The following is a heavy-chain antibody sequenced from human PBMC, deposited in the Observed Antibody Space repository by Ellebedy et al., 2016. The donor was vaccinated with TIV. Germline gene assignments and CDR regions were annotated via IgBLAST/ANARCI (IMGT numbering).Heavy chain of an antibody. V-gene: IGHV4-59*12. Sequence: MPSETLSLTCTVSGGSISSYYWSWIRQPPGKGLEWIGYIYYSGSTYYNPSLKSRVTISVDTSKNQFSLKLSSVTAADTAVYYCARGRALDAFDIWGQGTMVTVSS. CDR1: GGSISSYY. J-gene: IGHJ3*02. CDR2: IYYSGST. CDR3: ARGRALDAFDI.